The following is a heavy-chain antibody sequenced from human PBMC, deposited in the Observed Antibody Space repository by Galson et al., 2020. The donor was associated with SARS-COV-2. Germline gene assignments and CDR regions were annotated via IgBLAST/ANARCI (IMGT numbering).Heavy chain of an antibody. V-gene: IGHV4-4*07. D-gene: IGHD3-22*01. Sequence: SQTLSLTCTVSGGSITSYYWSWIRQPAGKGLEWIGHVYSTGSTTYNPSLKSRVTMSVDPSKNQFSLKLNSVTAADTAVYYCARDRIAYFHESSPYYPFNYWGQGALVTVAS. J-gene: IGHJ4*02. CDR2: VYSTGST. CDR3: ARDRIAYFHESSPYYPFNY. CDR1: GGSITSYY.